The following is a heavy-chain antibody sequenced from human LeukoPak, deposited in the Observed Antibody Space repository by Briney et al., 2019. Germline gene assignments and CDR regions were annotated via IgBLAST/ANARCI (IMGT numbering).Heavy chain of an antibody. Sequence: PSETLSLTCAVSGYSITSGHYWGWIRQPPGKGLDWIGSIFHGESALYNPSLKSRVSISVDTSKNHFSLRLTSVTAADTAVYYCARGLRNVDYWGHGTLVTVSS. J-gene: IGHJ4*01. CDR1: GYSITSGHY. V-gene: IGHV4-38-2*01. CDR2: IFHGESA. CDR3: ARGLRNVDY.